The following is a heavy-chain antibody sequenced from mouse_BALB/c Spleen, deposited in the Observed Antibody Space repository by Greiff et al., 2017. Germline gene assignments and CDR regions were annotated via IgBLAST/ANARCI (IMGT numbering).Heavy chain of an antibody. Sequence: QVQLQQSGAELARPGASVKLSCKASGYTFTSYWMQWVKQRPGQGLEWIGAIYPGDGDTRYTQKFKGKATLTADKSSSTAYMQLSSLASEDSAVYYCARERGSSDYWGQGTTLTVSS. D-gene: IGHD1-1*01. CDR1: GYTFTSYW. CDR3: ARERGSSDY. CDR2: IYPGDGDT. V-gene: IGHV1-87*01. J-gene: IGHJ2*01.